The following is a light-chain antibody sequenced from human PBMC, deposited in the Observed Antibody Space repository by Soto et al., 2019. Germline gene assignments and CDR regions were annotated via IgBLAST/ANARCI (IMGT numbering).Light chain of an antibody. CDR2: AAA. CDR3: QQSFGTPPT. V-gene: IGKV1-39*01. Sequence: DIQMPQSPSSLSASVGDRVTITCRASQSISDNLNWYQHKPGTAPNLLIYAAASLQSGVPSRFSGSGSGTDFTLTISSLQPEDFVTYYCQQSFGTPPTFGGGTKVEIK. CDR1: QSISDN. J-gene: IGKJ4*01.